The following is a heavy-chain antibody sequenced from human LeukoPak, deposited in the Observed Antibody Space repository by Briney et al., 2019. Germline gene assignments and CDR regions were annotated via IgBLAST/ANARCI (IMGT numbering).Heavy chain of an antibody. CDR2: IISIFGTA. J-gene: IGHJ4*02. CDR3: ARPSSREMVYAPFDY. V-gene: IGHV1-69*05. CDR1: GGTFSSYA. D-gene: IGHD2-8*01. Sequence: SSVKVSCKASGGTFSSYAISWVRQAPGQGLEWMGRIISIFGTANYAQKFQGRVTITTDESTSTAYMELSSLRSEDTAVYYCARPSSREMVYAPFDYWGQGTLVTVSS.